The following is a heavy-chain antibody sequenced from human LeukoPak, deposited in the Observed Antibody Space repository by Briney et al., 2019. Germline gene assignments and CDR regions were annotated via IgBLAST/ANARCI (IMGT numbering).Heavy chain of an antibody. Sequence: GGSLRLSCAVSGFTVSGNYMSWVRQAPGKGLEWVSLIYSGGTTYYADSVKGRFTISRDNSKNTLYLQMNSLRAEDTAVYYCARDGAAVDFDYWGQGTLVTVSS. D-gene: IGHD6-13*01. CDR2: IYSGGTT. J-gene: IGHJ4*02. CDR3: ARDGAAVDFDY. V-gene: IGHV3-53*01. CDR1: GFTVSGNY.